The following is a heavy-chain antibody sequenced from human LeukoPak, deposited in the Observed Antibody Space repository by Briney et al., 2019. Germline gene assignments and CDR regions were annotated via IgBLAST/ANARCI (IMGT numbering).Heavy chain of an antibody. CDR3: ARAAAGTFWFDP. V-gene: IGHV5-51*01. D-gene: IGHD6-13*01. Sequence: GESLKISCEDSGYSFTGYWIGWVRQMPGKGLEWMGIIYPDDSNTKYSPSFQGQVTISADKSISTAYLQWSSLKASDTAMYYCARAAAGTFWFDPWGQGTLVTVSS. CDR1: GYSFTGYW. CDR2: IYPDDSNT. J-gene: IGHJ5*02.